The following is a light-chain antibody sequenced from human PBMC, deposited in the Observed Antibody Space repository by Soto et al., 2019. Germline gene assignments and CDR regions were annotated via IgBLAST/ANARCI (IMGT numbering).Light chain of an antibody. V-gene: IGLV2-14*01. J-gene: IGLJ1*01. CDR3: FSFLTDWPHV. CDR2: AVS. CDR1: SSDIGAYNY. Sequence: QSALTQPASVSGSPGQSTTISCTGSSSDIGAYNYVSWFQQYPGKAPKLIISAVSNRPSGVSNRFSGSKSGTAASLTISGLQTEDDADYFCFSFLTDWPHVFGTGTKVTVL.